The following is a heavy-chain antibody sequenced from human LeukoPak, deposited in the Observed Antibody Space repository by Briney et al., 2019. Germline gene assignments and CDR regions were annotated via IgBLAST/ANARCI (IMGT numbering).Heavy chain of an antibody. V-gene: IGHV3-64D*09. J-gene: IGHJ4*02. CDR1: GFTFSNYA. Sequence: PGGSLRLSCSASGFTFSNYAMHWVRQAPGKRVEYVSAITANGGGTYYADSVRGRFTIFRDNSKYMLYLQMSSLRPEDTAIYYCAKATPYYFDYWGQGTLVTVSS. D-gene: IGHD5-24*01. CDR2: ITANGGGT. CDR3: AKATPYYFDY.